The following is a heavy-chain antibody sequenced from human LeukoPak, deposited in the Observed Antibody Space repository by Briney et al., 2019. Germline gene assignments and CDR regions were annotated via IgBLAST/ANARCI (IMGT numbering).Heavy chain of an antibody. Sequence: SETLSLTCTVSGGSISSGDYYWSWIRQPPGKGLEWIGYIYYSGSTYYNPSLKSRVTISVDTSKNQFSLKLSSMTAADTAVYYCARVIVPAAVVNWFDPWGQGTLVTVSS. V-gene: IGHV4-30-4*08. J-gene: IGHJ5*02. CDR3: ARVIVPAAVVNWFDP. D-gene: IGHD2-2*01. CDR2: IYYSGST. CDR1: GGSISSGDYY.